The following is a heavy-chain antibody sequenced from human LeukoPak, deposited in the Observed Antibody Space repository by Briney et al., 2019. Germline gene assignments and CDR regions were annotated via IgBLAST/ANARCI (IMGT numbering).Heavy chain of an antibody. Sequence: ASVKVSCKASGGTFSSYAISWVRQAPGQGLEWMGRIIPILGIANYAQKFQGRVTITADKSTSTAYMELSSLRSEDTAVYYCARDYGGNSGLVGFGYWGQGTLVTVSS. CDR1: GGTFSSYA. J-gene: IGHJ4*02. CDR3: ARDYGGNSGLVGFGY. D-gene: IGHD4-17*01. CDR2: IIPILGIA. V-gene: IGHV1-69*04.